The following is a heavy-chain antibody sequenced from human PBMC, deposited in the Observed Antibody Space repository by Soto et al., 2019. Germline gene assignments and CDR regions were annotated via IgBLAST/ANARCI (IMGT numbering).Heavy chain of an antibody. D-gene: IGHD5-18*01. J-gene: IGHJ5*02. CDR1: GFTFSSYG. V-gene: IGHV3-30*18. CDR2: ISYDGSNK. CDR3: ANLRRGYSYGKEP. Sequence: PGGSLRLSCAASGFTFSSYGMHWVRQAPGKGLEWVAVISYDGSNKYYADSVKGRFTISRDNSKNTLYLQMNSLRAEDTAVYYCANLRRGYSYGKEPWGQGTLVTVSS.